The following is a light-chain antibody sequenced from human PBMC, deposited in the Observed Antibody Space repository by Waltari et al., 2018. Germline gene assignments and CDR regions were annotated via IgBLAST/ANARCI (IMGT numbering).Light chain of an antibody. CDR1: QSVLSSSHHKNP. Sequence: DIVMTQSPGSLAASLGERVTHNSNSRQSVLSSSHHKNPLAWYQQKPDQPPNLLTHRATTRESGVPDRFRGSGSGTDFTLTISSLQAEDVAVYYCQQFYSTPLTFGGGNKVEIK. V-gene: IGKV4-1*01. CDR3: QQFYSTPLT. CDR2: RAT. J-gene: IGKJ4*01.